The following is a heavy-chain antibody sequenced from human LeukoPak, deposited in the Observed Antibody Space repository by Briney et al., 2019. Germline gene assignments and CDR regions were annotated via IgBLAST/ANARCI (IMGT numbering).Heavy chain of an antibody. CDR3: SRGTAETAGIDF. D-gene: IGHD3-10*01. J-gene: IGHJ4*02. V-gene: IGHV3-74*03. CDR2: INTDGSSA. CDR1: GFNFSNYW. Sequence: GGSLRLSCEASGFNFSNYWMHWVRHAPEKGLVWVSHINTDGSSATYGDSAKGRFIVSRDNAKNTLFLQMSSLRVEDTAVYYCSRGTAETAGIDFWGQGTLVTVSS.